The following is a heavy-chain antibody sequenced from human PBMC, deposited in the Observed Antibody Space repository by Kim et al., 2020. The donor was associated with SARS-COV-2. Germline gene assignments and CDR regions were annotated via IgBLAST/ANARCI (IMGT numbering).Heavy chain of an antibody. CDR1: GFTFSSYA. Sequence: GGSLRLSCAASGFTFSSYAMHWVRQAPGKGLEWVAVISYDGSNKYYADSVKGRFTISRDNSKNTLYLQMNSLRAEETAVYYCARGPYVISVPHWREGSHDYWGQETLVTVSS. J-gene: IGHJ4*02. CDR3: ARGPYVISVPHWREGSHDY. D-gene: IGHD1-26*01. CDR2: ISYDGSNK. V-gene: IGHV3-30-3*01.